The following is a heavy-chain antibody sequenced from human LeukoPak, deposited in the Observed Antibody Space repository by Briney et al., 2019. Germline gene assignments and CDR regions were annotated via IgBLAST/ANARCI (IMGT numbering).Heavy chain of an antibody. J-gene: IGHJ4*02. Sequence: PSETLSLTCTVSGGSISSYYWSWIRQPPGKGLEWIGYIYYSGSTNYNPSLKSRVTISVDTSKNQFSLKLSSVTAADTAVYYCARGVYGGKKNWYYFDYWGQGTLVTVSS. CDR3: ARGVYGGKKNWYYFDY. CDR1: GGSISSYY. V-gene: IGHV4-59*01. D-gene: IGHD4-23*01. CDR2: IYYSGST.